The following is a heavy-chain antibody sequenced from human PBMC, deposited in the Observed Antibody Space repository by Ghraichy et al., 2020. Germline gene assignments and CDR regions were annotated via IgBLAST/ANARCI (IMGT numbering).Heavy chain of an antibody. V-gene: IGHV4-61*01. D-gene: IGHD7-27*01. CDR1: GGSVSSGSYY. CDR2: MYYSGST. J-gene: IGHJ2*01. CDR3: ARDQTGDWYFDL. Sequence: SETQSLTCTVSGGSVSSGSYYWSWIRQPPGKGLEWIGYMYYSGSTNYNPSLKSQFTISVDTSKNQFSLKLSSVTAADTAVYYCARDQTGDWYFDLWGRGTLVTVSS.